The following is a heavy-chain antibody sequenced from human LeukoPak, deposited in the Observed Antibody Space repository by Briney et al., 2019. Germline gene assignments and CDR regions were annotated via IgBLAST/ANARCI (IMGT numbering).Heavy chain of an antibody. CDR1: GFTFGRHW. CDR3: ARGLRVLGYMDV. CDR2: MNQGGSET. V-gene: IGHV3-7*01. J-gene: IGHJ6*03. D-gene: IGHD3-3*01. Sequence: GGSLRLSCAASGFTFGRHWMSWVRQAPGKGLEWVAHMNQGGSETTNVDSVKGRFTISRDHAKNSLYLQMNSLRAEDTAVYFCARGLRVLGYMDVWGKGTTVTVSS.